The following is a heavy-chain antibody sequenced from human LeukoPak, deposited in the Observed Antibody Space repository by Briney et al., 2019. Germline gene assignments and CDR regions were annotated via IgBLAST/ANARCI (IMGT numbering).Heavy chain of an antibody. J-gene: IGHJ4*02. D-gene: IGHD3-3*01. Sequence: SETLSLTCTVSGGSISSYYWSWIRQPPGKGLEWIGYIYYSGSTNYNPSLKSRVTISVDTSKNQFSLKLSSVTAADTAVYYCARSRRHYDFWSGYYTGTVSDYWGQGTLVTVSS. CDR3: ARSRRHYDFWSGYYTGTVSDY. V-gene: IGHV4-59*12. CDR1: GGSISSYY. CDR2: IYYSGST.